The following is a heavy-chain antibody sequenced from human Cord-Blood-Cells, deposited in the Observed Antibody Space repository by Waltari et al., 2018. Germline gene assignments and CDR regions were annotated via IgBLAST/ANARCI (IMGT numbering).Heavy chain of an antibody. D-gene: IGHD5-18*01. J-gene: IGHJ4*02. Sequence: QVQLVESGGGVVQPGRSLRLSCAASGFTFSSYAMHWVRQAPGKGLEWVGVIYYDGSNKYYADSVKGRFTISRDNSKNTLYLQMNSLRAEDTAVYYCARGDTAMAPFDYWGQGTLVTVSS. CDR2: IYYDGSNK. CDR3: ARGDTAMAPFDY. V-gene: IGHV3-30*04. CDR1: GFTFSSYA.